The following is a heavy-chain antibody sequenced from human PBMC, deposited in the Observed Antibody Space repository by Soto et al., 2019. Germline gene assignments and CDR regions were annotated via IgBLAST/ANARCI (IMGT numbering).Heavy chain of an antibody. V-gene: IGHV4-4*02. J-gene: IGHJ4*02. CDR3: ARNLFDSRGYPPEV. Sequence: QVQLQESGPGLVKPSGTLSLTCTISGVSISSGKWWSWVRQPPGEGLEWIGEIFHTGNTDYKPSLKRRVSILVDKSKNQFSLTLDSVTAADTAVYYCARNLFDSRGYPPEVWGQGILVTVSS. D-gene: IGHD3-22*01. CDR2: IFHTGNT. CDR1: GVSISSGKW.